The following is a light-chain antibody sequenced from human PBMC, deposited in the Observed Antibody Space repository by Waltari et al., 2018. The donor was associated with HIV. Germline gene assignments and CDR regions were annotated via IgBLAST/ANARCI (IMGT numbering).Light chain of an antibody. CDR1: SSDVGGYNV. Sequence: QSALTQPVSVSGSPGQSINISCSGTSSDVGGYNVVSWYQQHPGKAPKLIIYYVSERPSGFSNRFSASKSGNTASLTISGLQAEDESDYYCCSFAGNSTWVFGGGTKVTVL. CDR2: YVS. V-gene: IGLV2-23*02. J-gene: IGLJ3*02. CDR3: CSFAGNSTWV.